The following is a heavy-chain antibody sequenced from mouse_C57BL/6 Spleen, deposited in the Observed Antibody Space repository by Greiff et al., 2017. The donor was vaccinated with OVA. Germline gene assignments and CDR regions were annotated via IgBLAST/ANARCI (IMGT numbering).Heavy chain of an antibody. J-gene: IGHJ2*01. Sequence: SGPELVKPGASVKISCKASGYAFSSSWMNWVKQRPGKGLEWIGRIYPGDGDTNYNGKFKGKATLTADKSSSTAYMQLSSLTSEDSAVYFCARGVITTVVEGVYFDYWGQGTTLTVSS. CDR3: ARGVITTVVEGVYFDY. V-gene: IGHV1-82*01. D-gene: IGHD1-1*01. CDR2: IYPGDGDT. CDR1: GYAFSSSW.